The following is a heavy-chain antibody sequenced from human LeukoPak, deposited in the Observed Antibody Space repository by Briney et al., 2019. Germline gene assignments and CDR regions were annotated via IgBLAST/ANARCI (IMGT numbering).Heavy chain of an antibody. CDR1: GDSLNSNY. V-gene: IGHV4-59*01. D-gene: IGHD2-15*01. CDR2: IYYGGRT. J-gene: IGHJ4*02. Sequence: SETLSPTCSVSGDSLNSNYWSWMRPPPGKGLEWIGYIYYGGRTNYNPSLKSRVRMSVDTSKNQFSLNLSSVTAADTAVYHCARLLAGCPGGRCRAHFDYWGQGTLVTVSS. CDR3: ARLLAGCPGGRCRAHFDY.